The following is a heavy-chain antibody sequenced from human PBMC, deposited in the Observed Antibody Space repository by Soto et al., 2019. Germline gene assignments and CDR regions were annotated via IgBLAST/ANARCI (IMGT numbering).Heavy chain of an antibody. D-gene: IGHD3-9*01. CDR1: GFTFSSYA. Sequence: EVQLLESGGGLVQPGGSLRLSCAASGFTFSSYAMSWVRQAPGKGLEWVSAISGSGGSTYYADSVKGRFTIFRDNSKNTLYLQMNSLRAEDTAIYYCAKDESLRYFGFGGYYFDYWCQGTLVTVSS. J-gene: IGHJ4*02. CDR3: AKDESLRYFGFGGYYFDY. V-gene: IGHV3-23*01. CDR2: ISGSGGST.